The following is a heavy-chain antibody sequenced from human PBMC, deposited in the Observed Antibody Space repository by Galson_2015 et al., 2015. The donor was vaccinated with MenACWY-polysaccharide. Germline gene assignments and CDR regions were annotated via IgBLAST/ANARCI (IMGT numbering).Heavy chain of an antibody. Sequence: SLRLSCAASGFTFSSYAMTWVRQAPGKGLEWVSSITDGAYSTYYADSVKGRFTISRDNSKNTLYLQMNSLRAEDTAVYYYAKNSTRSYTFDCYGMDAWGQGTTVTVSS. CDR2: ITDGAYST. V-gene: IGHV3-23*01. CDR1: GFTFSSYA. D-gene: IGHD2/OR15-2a*01. J-gene: IGHJ6*02. CDR3: AKNSTRSYTFDCYGMDA.